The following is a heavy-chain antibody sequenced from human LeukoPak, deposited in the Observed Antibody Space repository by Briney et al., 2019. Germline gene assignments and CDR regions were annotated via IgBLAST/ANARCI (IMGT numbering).Heavy chain of an antibody. V-gene: IGHV3-30-3*01. Sequence: GGSLPLSCAASGFTFSSYAMHWVRQAPGKGLEWVAVISYDGSNKYYADSVKGRFTISRDNSKNTLYLQMNSLRAEDTAVYYCARDQYYYDSSDVDYWGQGSLVTVSS. CDR2: ISYDGSNK. J-gene: IGHJ4*02. CDR3: ARDQYYYDSSDVDY. D-gene: IGHD3-22*01. CDR1: GFTFSSYA.